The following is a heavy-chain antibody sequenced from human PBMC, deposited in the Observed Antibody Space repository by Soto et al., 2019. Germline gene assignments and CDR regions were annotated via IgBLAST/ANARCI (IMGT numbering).Heavy chain of an antibody. V-gene: IGHV3-7*03. CDR3: ARDGKPAALLVPFWFDP. J-gene: IGHJ5*02. Sequence: GGSLRLSCAASGFTFSSYWMSWVRQAPGKGLEWVANIKQDGSEKYYVDSVKGRFTISRDNAKNSLYLQMNSLRAEDTAVYYCARDGKPAALLVPFWFDPWGQGTLVTVSA. D-gene: IGHD2-2*01. CDR2: IKQDGSEK. CDR1: GFTFSSYW.